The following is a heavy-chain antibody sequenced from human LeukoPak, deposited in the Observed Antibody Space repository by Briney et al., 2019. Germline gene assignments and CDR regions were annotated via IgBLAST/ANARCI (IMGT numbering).Heavy chain of an antibody. CDR3: ARDNTYYDFWSGYYAMYNWFDP. J-gene: IGHJ5*02. V-gene: IGHV4-59*11. CDR2: IYYSGST. Sequence: PSETLSLTCTVSGGSISSHYWSWIRHPPGKGLEWIGYIYYSGSTNYNPSLKSRVTISVDTSKNQFSLKLSSVTAADTAVYYCARDNTYYDFWSGYYAMYNWFDPWGQGTLVTVSS. CDR1: GGSISSHY. D-gene: IGHD3-3*01.